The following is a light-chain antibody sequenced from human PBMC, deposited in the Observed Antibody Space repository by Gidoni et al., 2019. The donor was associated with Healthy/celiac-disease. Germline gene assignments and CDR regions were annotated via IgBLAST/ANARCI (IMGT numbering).Light chain of an antibody. V-gene: IGKV1-5*03. J-gene: IGKJ2*01. CDR1: QTIDDW. CDR3: QEYRTFS. Sequence: DIQMTQSPPTLSASVGDRVTITCRASQTIDDWVAWYQQKPGKVPNLLIYKASNLEFGVPSRFSGSGSGTEFTLTISSLQPDDVASYYCQEYRTFSFGQGTKLKIK. CDR2: KAS.